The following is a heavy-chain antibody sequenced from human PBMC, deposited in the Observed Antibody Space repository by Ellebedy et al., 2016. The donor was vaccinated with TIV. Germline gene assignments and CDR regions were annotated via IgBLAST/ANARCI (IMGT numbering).Heavy chain of an antibody. D-gene: IGHD3-10*01. CDR3: AGAIHHDSSSGTPLDY. CDR2: ITSDGSSR. V-gene: IGHV3-74*01. CDR1: EFTFSYYW. Sequence: PGGSLRPSCVASEFTFSYYWMHWVRQAQGKGMVWVSRITSDGSSRTHAASVQGRFTISRDNAKNTLYLQMNSLRAEDTAVYYCAGAIHHDSSSGTPLDYWGQGTLVTVSS. J-gene: IGHJ4*02.